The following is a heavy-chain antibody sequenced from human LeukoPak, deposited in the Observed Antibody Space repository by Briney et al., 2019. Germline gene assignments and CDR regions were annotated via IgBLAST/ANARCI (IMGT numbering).Heavy chain of an antibody. V-gene: IGHV3-74*01. D-gene: IGHD3-9*01. CDR2: ISPTGSTT. CDR1: GFSFSGHW. CDR3: ARGPNSDWSGLDF. Sequence: GGSLRLSCTASGFSFSGHWMRWARQLPGKGLVWVSRISPTGSTTSYADSVKGRFTVSRDNAKNTLYLQVNNLRAEDTAVYYCARGPNSDWSGLDFWGQGTLLTVSS. J-gene: IGHJ4*02.